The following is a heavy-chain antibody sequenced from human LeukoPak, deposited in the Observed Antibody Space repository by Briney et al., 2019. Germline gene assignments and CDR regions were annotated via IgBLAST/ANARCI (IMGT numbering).Heavy chain of an antibody. CDR1: GYSFTSYW. J-gene: IGHJ6*02. V-gene: IGHV5-51*01. Sequence: GESLEISCKGSGYSFTSYWIGWVRQMPGKGLEWMGIIYPGDSDTRYSPSFQGQVTISADKSISTAYLQWSSLKASDTAMYYCARSMSGSGWAYYYYYGMDVWGQGTTVTVSS. CDR2: IYPGDSDT. CDR3: ARSMSGSGWAYYYYYGMDV. D-gene: IGHD6-19*01.